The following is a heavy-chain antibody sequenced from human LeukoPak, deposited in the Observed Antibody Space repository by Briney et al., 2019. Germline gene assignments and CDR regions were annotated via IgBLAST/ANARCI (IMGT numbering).Heavy chain of an antibody. CDR1: GGSISSSSYY. D-gene: IGHD6-13*01. CDR2: IYYSGST. CDR3: ARAVAAAGRVLGRPYNWFDP. V-gene: IGHV4-39*07. J-gene: IGHJ5*02. Sequence: WETLSLTCTVSGGSISSSSYYWGWIRQPPGKGLEWIGSIYYSGSTYYNPSLKSRVTISVDTSKNQFSLKLSSVTAADTAVYYCARAVAAAGRVLGRPYNWFDPWGQGTLVTVSS.